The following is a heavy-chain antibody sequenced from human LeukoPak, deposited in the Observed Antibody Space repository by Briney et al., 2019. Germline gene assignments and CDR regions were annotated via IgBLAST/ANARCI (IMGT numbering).Heavy chain of an antibody. Sequence: SETLSLTCAVYGGSFSGYYWSWIRQPRGKGLEWIGEINHSGSTNYNPSLKSRVTISVDTSKNQFSLKLSSVTAADTAVYYCARGPPLFYSSSFHYWGQGTLVTVSS. CDR2: INHSGST. V-gene: IGHV4-34*01. CDR3: ARGPPLFYSSSFHY. J-gene: IGHJ4*02. D-gene: IGHD6-6*01. CDR1: GGSFSGYY.